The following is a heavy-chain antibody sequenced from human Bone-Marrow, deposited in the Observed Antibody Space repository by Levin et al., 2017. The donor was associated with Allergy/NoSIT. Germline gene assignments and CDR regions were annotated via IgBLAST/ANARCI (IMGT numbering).Heavy chain of an antibody. Sequence: LSLTCVGSGFTFSLYAMSWVRQAPGQGLQWLSGIAGAGGRTYYADSLKGRFTISRDNSKSTVYLEMNSLRGDDTAVYYCAKHRPDCSGGSCYSRAGFDYWGQGLLVTVSS. D-gene: IGHD2-15*01. V-gene: IGHV3-23*01. CDR2: IAGAGGRT. J-gene: IGHJ4*02. CDR1: GFTFSLYA. CDR3: AKHRPDCSGGSCYSRAGFDY.